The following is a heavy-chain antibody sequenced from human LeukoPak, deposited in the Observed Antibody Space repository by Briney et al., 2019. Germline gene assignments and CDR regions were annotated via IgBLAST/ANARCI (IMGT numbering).Heavy chain of an antibody. D-gene: IGHD6-13*01. CDR3: ARGIAAAGTDY. V-gene: IGHV3-48*04. J-gene: IGHJ4*02. CDR2: ISSSSSTI. Sequence: GGSLRLSCAASGFTFSSYSMNWVRQAPGKGLEWVSYISSSSSTIYYADSVKGRFTISRDNAKNSLYLQMNSLRAEDTAVYYCARGIAAAGTDYWGQGTLVTVSS. CDR1: GFTFSSYS.